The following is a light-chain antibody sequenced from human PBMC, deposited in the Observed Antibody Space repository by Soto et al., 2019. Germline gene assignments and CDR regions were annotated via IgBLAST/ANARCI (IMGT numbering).Light chain of an antibody. V-gene: IGKV3-20*01. Sequence: EIVLTQSPGTLSLSPGERATLSCRASQSVSNNYLAWYHQKPGQTPSLLIYDASTRATGIPDRFSGSGSGTDFTLTISRLEPEDFGVYYCLQYNASPPWTVGQGTKVDSK. CDR3: LQYNASPPWT. CDR1: QSVSNNY. J-gene: IGKJ1*01. CDR2: DAS.